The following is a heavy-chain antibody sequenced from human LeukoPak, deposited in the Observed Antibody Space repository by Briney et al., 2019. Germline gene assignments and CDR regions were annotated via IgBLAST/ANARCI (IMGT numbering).Heavy chain of an antibody. Sequence: GASVKVSCKVSGYTLTELSMHWVRQAPGKGLEWMGGFDPEDGETIYAQKFQGRVTMTEDTSTDTAYMEPSSLRSEDTAVYYCARRGRSSSSSPFDYWGQGTLVTVSS. V-gene: IGHV1-24*01. D-gene: IGHD6-6*01. CDR1: GYTLTELS. CDR2: FDPEDGET. J-gene: IGHJ4*02. CDR3: ARRGRSSSSSPFDY.